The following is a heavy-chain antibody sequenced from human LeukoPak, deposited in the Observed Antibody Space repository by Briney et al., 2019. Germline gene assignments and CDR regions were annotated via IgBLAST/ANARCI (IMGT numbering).Heavy chain of an antibody. D-gene: IGHD3-10*01. CDR2: IYHSGST. J-gene: IGHJ6*02. Sequence: SETLSLTCTVSGGSISSYYWSWIRQPPGKGLEWIGYIYHSGSTNYNPSLKSRVTISVDTSKNQFSLKLSSVTAADTAVYYCARVGTMVRGTRYGMDVWGQGTTVTVSS. CDR1: GGSISSYY. CDR3: ARVGTMVRGTRYGMDV. V-gene: IGHV4-59*01.